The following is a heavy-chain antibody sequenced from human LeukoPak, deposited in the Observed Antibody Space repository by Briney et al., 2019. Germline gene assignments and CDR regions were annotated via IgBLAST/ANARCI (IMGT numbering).Heavy chain of an antibody. CDR3: ARRVDYYFDY. CDR2: INHSGST. Sequence: KPSETLSLTCAVYGGSFSGYYWSWIRQPPGKGLEWIGEINHSGSTNYNPSLKSRVTISVDTSKNQFSLKLSSVTAADTAVYYCARRVDYYFDYWGQGTLVTVSS. CDR1: GGSFSGYY. V-gene: IGHV4-34*01. J-gene: IGHJ4*02. D-gene: IGHD3/OR15-3a*01.